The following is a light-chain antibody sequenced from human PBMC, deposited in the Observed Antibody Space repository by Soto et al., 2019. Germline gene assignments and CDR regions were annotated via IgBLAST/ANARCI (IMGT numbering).Light chain of an antibody. CDR3: AAGDDSLNGLV. CDR2: SNN. J-gene: IGLJ1*01. V-gene: IGLV1-44*01. Sequence: QSVLTQPPSASGTPGQRVTISCSGSSSNIGSNTVNWYQQLPGTAPKLLIYSNNQRPSGVPDRFSGSKSGTSASLAISGLQSEDEADYYCAAGDDSLNGLVFGTGTKLTVL. CDR1: SSNIGSNT.